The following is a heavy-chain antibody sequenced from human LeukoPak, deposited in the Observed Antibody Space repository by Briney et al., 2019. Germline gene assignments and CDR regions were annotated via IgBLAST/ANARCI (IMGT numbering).Heavy chain of an antibody. Sequence: ASVKVSRKASGYTFTGYYMHWVRQAPGQGLEWMGWINPNSGSTNYAQKFQGRVTMTRDTSISTAYMELSRLRSDDTAVYYCARSDYDFWSGYSPFDPWGQGTLVTVSS. D-gene: IGHD3-3*01. V-gene: IGHV1-2*02. CDR3: ARSDYDFWSGYSPFDP. CDR1: GYTFTGYY. J-gene: IGHJ5*02. CDR2: INPNSGST.